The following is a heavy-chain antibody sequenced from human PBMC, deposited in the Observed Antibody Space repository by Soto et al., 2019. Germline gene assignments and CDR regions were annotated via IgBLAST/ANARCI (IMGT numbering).Heavy chain of an antibody. CDR1: GFTFSTYG. D-gene: IGHD3-10*01. CDR2: ISFDGGHI. J-gene: IGHJ6*02. Sequence: QVQLVESGGGVVQPGKSLRLSCAASGFTFSTYGMHWVRQAPGKGLEWVAVISFDGGHIYYADSVRGRFTISRDNSKNTLYLQLNSLRAEDTAVYYCAKSGGGSGTYDYYDGMDVWGQGTTVTFS. V-gene: IGHV3-30*18. CDR3: AKSGGGSGTYDYYDGMDV.